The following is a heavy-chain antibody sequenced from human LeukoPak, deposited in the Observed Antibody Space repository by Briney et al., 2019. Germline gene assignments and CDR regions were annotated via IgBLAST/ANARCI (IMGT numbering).Heavy chain of an antibody. CDR1: GYTLTELS. J-gene: IGHJ4*02. CDR3: ARDQAVAAAGTPGLGY. CDR2: FDPEDGET. Sequence: PVASVKVSCKVSGYTLTELSMHWVRQAPGKGLEWMGGFDPEDGETIYAQKFQGRVTMTEDTSTDTAYMELSSLRSEDTAVYYCARDQAVAAAGTPGLGYWGQGTLVTVSS. D-gene: IGHD6-13*01. V-gene: IGHV1-24*01.